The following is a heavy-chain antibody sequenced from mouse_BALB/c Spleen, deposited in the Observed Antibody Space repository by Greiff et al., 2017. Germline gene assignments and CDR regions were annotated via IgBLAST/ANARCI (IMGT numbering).Heavy chain of an antibody. CDR2: ISYSGST. V-gene: IGHV3-8*02. Sequence: EVQLQQSGPSLVKPSQTLSLTCSVTGDSFTSGYWNWIRKFPGNKLEYMGYISYSGSTYYNPSLKSRISITRDTSKNQYYLQLNSVTTEDTDTYYCADIYYDYDGFAYWGQGTLVTVSA. J-gene: IGHJ3*01. D-gene: IGHD2-4*01. CDR1: GDSFTSGY. CDR3: ADIYYDYDGFAY.